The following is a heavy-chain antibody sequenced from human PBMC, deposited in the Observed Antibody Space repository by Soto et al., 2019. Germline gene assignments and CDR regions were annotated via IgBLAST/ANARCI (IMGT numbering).Heavy chain of an antibody. CDR2: IWYDGSNK. CDR1: GFTFSSYG. V-gene: IGHV3-33*01. D-gene: IGHD3-16*01. Sequence: QVQLVESGGGVVQPGRSLRLSCAASGFTFSSYGMHWVRQAPGKGLERVAVIWYDGSNKYYADSVKGRFTISRENSKNTMYLQMSSLRAEDTAVYYCARDFTFGGVRRYYYGMAVWGQGTTVTVSS. CDR3: ARDFTFGGVRRYYYGMAV. J-gene: IGHJ6*02.